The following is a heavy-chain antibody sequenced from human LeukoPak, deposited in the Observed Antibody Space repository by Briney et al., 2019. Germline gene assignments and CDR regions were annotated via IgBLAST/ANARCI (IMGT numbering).Heavy chain of an antibody. V-gene: IGHV3-30-3*01. CDR2: ISYDGSNK. D-gene: IGHD5-18*01. J-gene: IGHJ4*02. CDR1: GFTFSSYA. CDR3: ASDLEGYSYGIDY. Sequence: PGRSLRLSCAASGFTFSSYAMHWVRQAPGKGLEWVAVISYDGSNKYYADSVKGRFTISRDNSKNTLYLQMNSLRAEDTAVYYCASDLEGYSYGIDYWGQGTLVIVSS.